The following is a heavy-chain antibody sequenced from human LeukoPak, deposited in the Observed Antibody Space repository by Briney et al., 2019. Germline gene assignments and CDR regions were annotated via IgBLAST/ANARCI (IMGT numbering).Heavy chain of an antibody. V-gene: IGHV1-8*01. CDR1: GYTFTSYD. Sequence: ASVKVSCKASGYTFTSYDINWVRQATGQGLEWMGWMNPNSGNTNYAQNFQDRVTLTTDTSTSTAYMELRSLRSDDTAVYYCARDVNYAFDYWGQGTLVTVSS. CDR3: ARDVNYAFDY. CDR2: MNPNSGNT. D-gene: IGHD3-16*01. J-gene: IGHJ4*02.